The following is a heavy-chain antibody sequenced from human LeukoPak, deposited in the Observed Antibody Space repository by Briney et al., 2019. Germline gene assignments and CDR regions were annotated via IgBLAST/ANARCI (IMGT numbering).Heavy chain of an antibody. CDR2: IYYSGST. V-gene: IGHV4-31*11. CDR3: ASFCITGTTVW. J-gene: IGHJ4*02. Sequence: PSETLSLTCDVSGGSISSGLYSWSWIRQHPGKGLEWIGYIYYSGSTYYNPSLKSRVTISVDTSKNQFSLKLSSVTAADTAVYYCASFCITGTTVWWGQGTLVTVSS. CDR1: GGSISSGLYS. D-gene: IGHD1-7*01.